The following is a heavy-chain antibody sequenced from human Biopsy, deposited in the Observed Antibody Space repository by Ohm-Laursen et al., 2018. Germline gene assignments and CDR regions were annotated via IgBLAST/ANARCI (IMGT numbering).Heavy chain of an antibody. V-gene: IGHV1-2*02. CDR2: KKKKKKKK. CDR3: ARDRMVTIITLVRADTFDI. D-gene: IGHD3-10*01. J-gene: IGHJ3*02. CDR1: GYTFTDYS. Sequence: ASVKVSCKASGYTFTDYSLHWVRQAPGQGLEWMGTKKKKKKKKNYAQKFQGRVTMTSDTSISTAYIELRRLISDDTAVYFCARDRMVTIITLVRADTFDIWGQGTLVSVSS.